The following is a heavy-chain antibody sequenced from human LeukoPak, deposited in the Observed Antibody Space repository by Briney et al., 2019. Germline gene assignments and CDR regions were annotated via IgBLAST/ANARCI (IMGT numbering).Heavy chain of an antibody. CDR1: GGSIDITNY. CDR2: ISHDGTI. J-gene: IGHJ4*02. Sequence: PSGTLSLTCGVSGGSIDITNYWSWVRQAPGKGLEWIGEISHDGTINYNPSLRSRVAMSLDRANNQFSLSLTSVTAADTAVYYCTRENRPFCPFAFWGQGVLVT. D-gene: IGHD2/OR15-2a*01. V-gene: IGHV4-4*02. CDR3: TRENRPFCPFAF.